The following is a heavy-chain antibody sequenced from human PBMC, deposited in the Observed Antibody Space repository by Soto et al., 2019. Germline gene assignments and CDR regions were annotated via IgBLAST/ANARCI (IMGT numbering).Heavy chain of an antibody. V-gene: IGHV5-51*01. CDR3: ATPGGFGMDV. D-gene: IGHD5-12*01. CDR1: GYNFATHW. Sequence: PGGSLKISCHGSGYNFATHWIGWVRHKAWKGLEWMGIIFPGDAETRYSPSFQGHITISADKSISIAYLRWSSLKASDTGMYYCATPGGFGMDVWGQGTTVTVSS. CDR2: IFPGDAET. J-gene: IGHJ6*02.